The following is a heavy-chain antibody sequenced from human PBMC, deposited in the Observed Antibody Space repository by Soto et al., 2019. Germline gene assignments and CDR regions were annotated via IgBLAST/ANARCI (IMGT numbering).Heavy chain of an antibody. CDR3: AKDMVATINPFWYLDL. Sequence: GGSLRLSCAASGFTFGDYAMHWVRQSPGKGLEWVSGISRNGGNVEYADSVKGRFTISRDNAKNSLYLQIDSLRPEDTALYFCAKDMVATINPFWYLDLWGRGTLVTVSS. V-gene: IGHV3-9*01. CDR2: ISRNGGNV. D-gene: IGHD5-12*01. CDR1: GFTFGDYA. J-gene: IGHJ2*01.